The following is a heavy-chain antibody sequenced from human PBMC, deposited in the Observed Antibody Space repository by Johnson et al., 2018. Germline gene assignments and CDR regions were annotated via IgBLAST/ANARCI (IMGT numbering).Heavy chain of an antibody. J-gene: IGHJ6*02. D-gene: IGHD3-22*01. CDR1: GGTFSSYA. Sequence: QVQLVQSGAEVKKPGSSVKVSCKASGGTFSSYAISWVRQAPGHGLEWMGGIIPIFGTANYAQKFQGRVTITAEDSTSTAYMELSSLRSEDTAVYYCARIEHYDSSEDAYYDYYGMDVWGQGTTVTVSS. CDR2: IIPIFGTA. CDR3: ARIEHYDSSEDAYYDYYGMDV. V-gene: IGHV1-69*12.